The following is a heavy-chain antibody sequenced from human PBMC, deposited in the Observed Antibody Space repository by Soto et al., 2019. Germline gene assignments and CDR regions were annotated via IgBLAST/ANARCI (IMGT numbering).Heavy chain of an antibody. Sequence: GGSLRLSCAASGFSFSSYAMSWVRQAPGKGLEWVSRISGNGRSTYYADSVKGRFTISRDNSKNTLYLQMDSLRAEDTAVYYCAKGGYYDYWGQGILVTVSS. CDR1: GFSFSSYA. CDR3: AKGGYYDY. CDR2: ISGNGRST. J-gene: IGHJ4*02. V-gene: IGHV3-23*01. D-gene: IGHD2-15*01.